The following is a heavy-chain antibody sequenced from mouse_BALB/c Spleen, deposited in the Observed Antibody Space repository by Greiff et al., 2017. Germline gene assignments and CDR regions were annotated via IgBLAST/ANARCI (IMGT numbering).Heavy chain of an antibody. V-gene: IGHV14-1*02. J-gene: IGHJ4*01. Sequence: VQLQQSGAELVKPGASVKLSCTASGFNIKDYYMHWVKQRPEQGLEWIGWIDPENGNTIYDPKFQGKASITADTSSNTAYLQLSSLTSEDTAVYYCARYGSSGGDYWGQGTSVTVSS. CDR2: IDPENGNT. D-gene: IGHD1-1*01. CDR3: ARYGSSGGDY. CDR1: GFNIKDYY.